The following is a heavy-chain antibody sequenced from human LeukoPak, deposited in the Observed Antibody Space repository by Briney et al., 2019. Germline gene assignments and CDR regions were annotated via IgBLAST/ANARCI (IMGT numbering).Heavy chain of an antibody. CDR2: IRYDGSNK. J-gene: IGHJ4*02. CDR1: GFTFSSYS. Sequence: GALRLSCAASGFTFSSYSMNWVRQAPGKGLEWVAFIRYDGSNKYYADSVKGRFTISRDNSKNTLYLQMNSLRAEDTAVYYCAKWGEYSGYDLTFDYWGQGTLVTVSS. CDR3: AKWGEYSGYDLTFDY. V-gene: IGHV3-30*02. D-gene: IGHD5-12*01.